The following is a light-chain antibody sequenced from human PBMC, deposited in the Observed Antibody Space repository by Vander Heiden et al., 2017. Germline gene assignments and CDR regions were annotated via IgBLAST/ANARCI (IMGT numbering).Light chain of an antibody. CDR1: QSISSY. CDR3: QQSYSTLTWT. Sequence: DIQMTQSPSSLSASVGDRVTITCRASQSISSYLNWYQQKPGKAPKLLIYAASRLQSGVPSRFSGSGYGTDFTLTISSRQPEDFATYYCQQSYSTLTWTFGQGTKVEIK. V-gene: IGKV1-39*01. CDR2: AAS. J-gene: IGKJ1*01.